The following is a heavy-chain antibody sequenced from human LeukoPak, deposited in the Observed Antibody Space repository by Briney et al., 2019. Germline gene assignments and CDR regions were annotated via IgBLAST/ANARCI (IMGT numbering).Heavy chain of an antibody. CDR3: ARGAVTTFWSGNYYYYYYMDV. J-gene: IGHJ6*03. V-gene: IGHV3-11*04. CDR2: ISSSGSTI. Sequence: LSLTCAVYGGSFSGYYWSWIRQPPGKGLEWVSYISSSGSTIYYADSVKGRFTISRDNAKNSLYLQMNSLRAEDTAVYYCARGAVTTFWSGNYYYYYYMDVWGKGTTVTVSS. D-gene: IGHD4-11*01. CDR1: GGSFSGYY.